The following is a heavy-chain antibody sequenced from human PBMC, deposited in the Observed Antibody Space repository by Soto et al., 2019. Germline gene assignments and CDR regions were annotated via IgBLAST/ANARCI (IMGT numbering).Heavy chain of an antibody. J-gene: IGHJ4*02. Sequence: QVQIVQSGPEEKSPGASVRLSCTTSGYIFADYAIHWVRQAPGQGLEWVGWIKADNGDTRYSPKFQDRLTITRDISASTSYMELTGLRSADTGVFYCATSDWAWWGRGTLSTVSS. V-gene: IGHV1-3*05. CDR2: IKADNGDT. CDR3: ATSDWAW. D-gene: IGHD3-9*01. CDR1: GYIFADYA.